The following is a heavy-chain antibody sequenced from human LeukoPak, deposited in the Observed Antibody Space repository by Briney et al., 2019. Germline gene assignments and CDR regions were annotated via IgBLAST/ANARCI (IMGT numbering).Heavy chain of an antibody. D-gene: IGHD3-22*01. Sequence: SETLSLTWPVSGGSISSYYWSWIRQPPGKGLEWIGYIYYSGSTNYNPSLKSRVTISVDTSKNQFSLKLSSVTAADTAVYYCARGAVDSSGYYFPFDYWGQGTLVTVSS. V-gene: IGHV4-59*01. CDR3: ARGAVDSSGYYFPFDY. CDR2: IYYSGST. CDR1: GGSISSYY. J-gene: IGHJ4*02.